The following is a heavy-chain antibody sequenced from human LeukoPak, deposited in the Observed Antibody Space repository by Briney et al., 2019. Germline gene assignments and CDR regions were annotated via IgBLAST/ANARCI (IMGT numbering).Heavy chain of an antibody. V-gene: IGHV3-48*01. CDR1: RFTFSSYS. CDR2: ISSSSSTI. D-gene: IGHD4-17*01. CDR3: ARDFGDYSYYYYMDV. J-gene: IGHJ6*03. Sequence: GGSLRLSCAASRFTFSSYSMNWVRQAPGKGLEWVSYISSSSSTIYYADSVKGRFTISRDNAKNSLYLQMNSLRAEDTAVYFCARDFGDYSYYYYMDVWGKGTTVTVSS.